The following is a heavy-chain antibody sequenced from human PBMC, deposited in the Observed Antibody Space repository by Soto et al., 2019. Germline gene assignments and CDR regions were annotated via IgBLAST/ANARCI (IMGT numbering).Heavy chain of an antibody. V-gene: IGHV1-18*01. Sequence: GASVKVSCKGSGYTFTSYGINWVRQAPGQGLEWMGWISGYNGNTDYVQRLQDRVTMTTDTSTRTAYMELRNLRSDDSAVYYCARTDLKLRGLDYWGQGTLVTVSS. CDR2: ISGYNGNT. CDR3: ARTDLKLRGLDY. D-gene: IGHD1-7*01. J-gene: IGHJ4*02. CDR1: GYTFTSYG.